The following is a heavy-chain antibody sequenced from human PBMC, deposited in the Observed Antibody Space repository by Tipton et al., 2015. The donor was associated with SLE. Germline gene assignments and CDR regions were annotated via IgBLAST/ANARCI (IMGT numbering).Heavy chain of an antibody. CDR3: ARHLAGYTGSSTSNRNRFDY. D-gene: IGHD5-12*01. CDR2: INHSGSA. CDR1: GVSFSGHY. V-gene: IGHV4-34*01. J-gene: IGHJ4*02. Sequence: GLVKPSETLSLTCAVYGVSFSGHYWNWIRQAPGKGLEWIGEINHSGSATYKSSLKSRVTMSIDTSKSQFSLKLTSVTAADTAVYYCARHLAGYTGSSTSNRNRFDYWSQGTLVTVSS.